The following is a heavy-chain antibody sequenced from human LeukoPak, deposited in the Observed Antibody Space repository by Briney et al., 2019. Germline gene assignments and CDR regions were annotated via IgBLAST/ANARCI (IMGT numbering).Heavy chain of an antibody. CDR1: GGSFSGYY. CDR2: INHSGST. D-gene: IGHD3-3*01. Sequence: SETLSLTCAVYGGSFSGYYWSWIRQPPGKGLEWIGEINHSGSTNYNPSLKSRVTISVDTSKNQFSLKLSSVTAADTAVYYCARDESRIFWSGYFDYWGQGTLVTVSS. V-gene: IGHV4-34*01. J-gene: IGHJ4*02. CDR3: ARDESRIFWSGYFDY.